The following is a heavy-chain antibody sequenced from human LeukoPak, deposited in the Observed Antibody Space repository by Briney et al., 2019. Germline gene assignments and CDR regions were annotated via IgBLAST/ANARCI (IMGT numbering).Heavy chain of an antibody. J-gene: IGHJ4*02. CDR1: GFTFSTYW. Sequence: GGSLRLSCAASGFTFSTYWMTWVRQAPGKGLEWVANIKPSGTETYYGDPVKGRFTISRGNAKNLLYLQMSSLRAEDTAVYSCGRFGDEAGIDNWGQGTLVNVSS. D-gene: IGHD3-10*01. CDR2: IKPSGTET. CDR3: GRFGDEAGIDN. V-gene: IGHV3-7*01.